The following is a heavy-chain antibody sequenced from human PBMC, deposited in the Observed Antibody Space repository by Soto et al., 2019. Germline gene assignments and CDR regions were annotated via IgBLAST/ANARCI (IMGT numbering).Heavy chain of an antibody. V-gene: IGHV3-33*06. CDR2: KWYHDANK. CDR3: AKRNDFGGWAGLDV. Sequence: PAGSLTLSCAGSGFTFSDYGMHCVRHAPGKGLEWVALKWYHDANKYYAASVQGRFTISRDNAQNPMYLQMYSLSAADTAIYYCAKRNDFGGWAGLDVWGQGTRVTVSS. CDR1: GFTFSDYG. J-gene: IGHJ6*02. D-gene: IGHD3-16*01.